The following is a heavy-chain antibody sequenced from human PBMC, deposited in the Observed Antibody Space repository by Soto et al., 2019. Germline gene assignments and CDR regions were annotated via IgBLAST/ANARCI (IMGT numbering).Heavy chain of an antibody. V-gene: IGHV1-2*04. CDR3: ARVRAHDWYFDL. CDR2: INPNSGGT. Sequence: ASVKVSCKTSGYTITGYYMHWVRQAPGQGLEWMGWINPNSGGTNYAQKFQGWVTMTRDTSISTAYMELSRLRSDDTAVYYCARVRAHDWYFDLWGRGTLVTVSS. J-gene: IGHJ2*01. CDR1: GYTITGYY.